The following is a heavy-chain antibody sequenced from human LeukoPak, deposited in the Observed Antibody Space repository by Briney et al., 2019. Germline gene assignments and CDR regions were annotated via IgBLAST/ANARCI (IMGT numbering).Heavy chain of an antibody. D-gene: IGHD6-13*01. CDR2: ISGSGDSA. J-gene: IGHJ4*02. Sequence: GGSLRLSCAASGFTFSSYAMSWVRQAPGKGLEWVSAISGSGDSADYADAVKGRFTISRDNSKSTLYLLMTSLRVDDTALYYCAKRATAGGFDSWGQGTLVTVSS. CDR1: GFTFSSYA. CDR3: AKRATAGGFDS. V-gene: IGHV3-23*01.